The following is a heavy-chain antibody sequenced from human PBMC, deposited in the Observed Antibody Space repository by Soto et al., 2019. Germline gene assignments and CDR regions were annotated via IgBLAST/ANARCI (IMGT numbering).Heavy chain of an antibody. CDR3: ASGEYQPSRPIHASYYYYGMDV. Sequence: QVQLVQSGAEVKKPGSSVKVSCKASGGTFSSYAISWVRQAPGQGLEWMGGIIPIFGTPNYAQKFQGRVTITADESTSTAYMQLSSLGSEDTAVYYCASGEYQPSRPIHASYYYYGMDVCGQGTTFTVSS. J-gene: IGHJ6*02. D-gene: IGHD2-2*01. CDR1: GGTFSSYA. CDR2: IIPIFGTP. V-gene: IGHV1-69*01.